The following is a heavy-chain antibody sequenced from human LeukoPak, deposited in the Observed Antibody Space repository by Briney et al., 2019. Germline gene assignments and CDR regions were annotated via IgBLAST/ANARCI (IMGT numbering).Heavy chain of an antibody. V-gene: IGHV4-39*07. Sequence: KDSETLSLTCTVSGGSISSSSYYWGWIRQPPGKGLEWIGSIYYSGSTYYNPSLKSRVTISVDTSKNQFSLKLSSVTAADTAVYYCARDRGSSWDDYWGQGTLVTVSS. CDR2: IYYSGST. CDR3: ARDRGSSWDDY. D-gene: IGHD6-13*01. CDR1: GGSISSSSYY. J-gene: IGHJ4*02.